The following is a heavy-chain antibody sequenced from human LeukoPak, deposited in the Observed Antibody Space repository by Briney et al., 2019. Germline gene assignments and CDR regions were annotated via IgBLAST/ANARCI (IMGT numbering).Heavy chain of an antibody. J-gene: IGHJ3*02. Sequence: GGSLRLSCAASGFTFSSYSMNWVRQAPGKGLEWVSSISSSSSYIYYADSVKGRFTISRDTSKNTLYLQMGRLRAEDMAVYYCARVGDFSVAAFDIWGQGTMVTVSS. D-gene: IGHD3-16*01. CDR3: ARVGDFSVAAFDI. V-gene: IGHV3-21*01. CDR1: GFTFSSYS. CDR2: ISSSSSYI.